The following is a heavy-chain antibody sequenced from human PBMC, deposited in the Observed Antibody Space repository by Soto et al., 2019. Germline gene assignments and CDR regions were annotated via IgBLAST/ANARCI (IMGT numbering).Heavy chain of an antibody. D-gene: IGHD3-16*01. V-gene: IGHV4-61*01. CDR3: ASGGYNQRLVY. CDR2: IYYSGST. CDR1: GGSVSSGSYY. Sequence: QVQLQESGPGLVKPSETLSLTCTVSGGSVSSGSYYWSWIRQPPGKGLEWIGYIYYSGSTNYNPSLKSRVTISVDTSKNQFSLKMSSVTAADTAVYYCASGGYNQRLVYWGQGTLVTVSS. J-gene: IGHJ4*02.